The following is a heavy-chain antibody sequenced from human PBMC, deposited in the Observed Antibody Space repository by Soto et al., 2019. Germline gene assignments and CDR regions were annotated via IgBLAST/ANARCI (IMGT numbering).Heavy chain of an antibody. CDR1: GFTFTTYA. J-gene: IGHJ3*02. CDR2: VTGSGGSA. D-gene: IGHD1-1*01. CDR3: AKDRTTMYDGFDI. Sequence: GGSLRLSCAASGFTFTTYAMTWVRQAPGKGLKWVPTVTGSGGSAYYADSVQGRFTISRDNSKNTVYLQMNSLRADDTAIYYCAKDRTTMYDGFDIWGQGTMVTVSS. V-gene: IGHV3-23*01.